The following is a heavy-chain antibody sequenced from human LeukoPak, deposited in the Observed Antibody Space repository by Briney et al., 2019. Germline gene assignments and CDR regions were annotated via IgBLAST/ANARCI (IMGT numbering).Heavy chain of an antibody. V-gene: IGHV1-69*13. D-gene: IGHD2-2*02. CDR3: ARVCIRSSTSCYTRYFQH. J-gene: IGHJ1*01. Sequence: SVKVSCKASGGTFSSYAISWVRQAPGQGLEWMGGIIPIFGTANYAQKFQGRVTITADESTSTAYMELSSLRSEDTAVYYCARVCIRSSTSCYTRYFQHWGQGTLVTVSS. CDR2: IIPIFGTA. CDR1: GGTFSSYA.